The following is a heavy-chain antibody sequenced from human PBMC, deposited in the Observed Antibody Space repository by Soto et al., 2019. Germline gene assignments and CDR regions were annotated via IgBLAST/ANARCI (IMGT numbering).Heavy chain of an antibody. D-gene: IGHD6-13*01. CDR3: ARLTREWKWARIAAAGTVDY. Sequence: QVQLQESGPGLVKPSQTLSLTCTVSGGSISSGDYYWSWIRQPPGKGLEWIGYIYYSGSTYYNPSLKSRVTISVDTSKNQFSLKLSSVTAADTAVYYCARLTREWKWARIAAAGTVDYWGQGTLVTVSS. CDR2: IYYSGST. V-gene: IGHV4-30-4*01. J-gene: IGHJ4*02. CDR1: GGSISSGDYY.